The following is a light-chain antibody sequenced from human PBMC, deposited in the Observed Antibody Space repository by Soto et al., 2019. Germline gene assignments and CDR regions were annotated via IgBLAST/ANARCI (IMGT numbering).Light chain of an antibody. J-gene: IGKJ1*01. CDR2: GAS. Sequence: EIVLTQSPGTLSLSPGERATLSCRASQSVSSSYLAWSQQKPCQAHRLLIYGASSRATGIPDRFSGSGSATDFTLTISRLEPEDFAVYYCQQYGSSPTWTFGQGTKVDIK. V-gene: IGKV3-20*01. CDR1: QSVSSSY. CDR3: QQYGSSPTWT.